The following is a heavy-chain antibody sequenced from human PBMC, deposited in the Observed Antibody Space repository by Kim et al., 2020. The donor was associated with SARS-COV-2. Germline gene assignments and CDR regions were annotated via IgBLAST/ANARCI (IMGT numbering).Heavy chain of an antibody. Sequence: ASVKVSCKASGYTFTSYDINWVRQATGQGLEWMGWMNPNSGNTGYAQKFQGRVTMTRNTSISTAYMELSSLRSEDTAVYYCARAALYSGYDYGGDYYYYYMDVWGKGTTVTVSS. CDR2: MNPNSGNT. CDR3: ARAALYSGYDYGGDYYYYYMDV. V-gene: IGHV1-8*01. CDR1: GYTFTSYD. J-gene: IGHJ6*03. D-gene: IGHD5-12*01.